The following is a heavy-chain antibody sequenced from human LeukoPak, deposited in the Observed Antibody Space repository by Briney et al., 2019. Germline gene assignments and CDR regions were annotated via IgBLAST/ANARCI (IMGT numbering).Heavy chain of an antibody. CDR3: ARDSGYYFDY. CDR1: GGSISSYY. CDR2: IYHSGST. J-gene: IGHJ4*02. D-gene: IGHD5-12*01. V-gene: IGHV4-59*01. Sequence: PSETLSLTCTVSGGSISSYYWSWIRQPPGKGLEWIGYIYHSGSTNYNPSLKSRVTISVDTSKNQFSLKLSSVTAADAAVYYCARDSGYYFDYWGQGTLVTVSS.